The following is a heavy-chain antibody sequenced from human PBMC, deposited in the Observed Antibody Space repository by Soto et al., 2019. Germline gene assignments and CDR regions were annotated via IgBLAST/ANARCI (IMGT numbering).Heavy chain of an antibody. Sequence: QVQLVQSGAEVKKPGSSVKVSCKASGGTFSSYTISWVRQAPGQGLEWMGRIIPILGIANYAQKFQGRVTITADKSTSTAYMELSSLRSEDTAVYYCARGSDIVATARMDVWGQGTTVTVSS. CDR2: IIPILGIA. D-gene: IGHD5-12*01. CDR3: ARGSDIVATARMDV. CDR1: GGTFSSYT. V-gene: IGHV1-69*02. J-gene: IGHJ6*02.